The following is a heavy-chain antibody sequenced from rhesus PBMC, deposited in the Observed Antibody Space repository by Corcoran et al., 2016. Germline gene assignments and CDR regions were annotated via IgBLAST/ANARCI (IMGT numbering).Heavy chain of an antibody. CDR2: INDNSGNT. V-gene: IGHV4-80*01. J-gene: IGHJ4*01. CDR1: GGSFSSYW. CDR3: ARCGNWKSDY. D-gene: IGHD1-26*01. Sequence: QVQLQESGPGLVKPSETLSLTCAVSGGSFSSYWWTRIRQPPGKRLEWIEEINDNSGNTNYNPSLKRRVTISKDACKNQFTLKLSSVTDAETAVYFCARCGNWKSDYWGQGVLVTVSS.